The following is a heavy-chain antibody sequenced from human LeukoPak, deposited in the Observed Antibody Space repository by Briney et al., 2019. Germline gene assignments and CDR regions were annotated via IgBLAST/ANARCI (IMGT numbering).Heavy chain of an antibody. Sequence: SETLSLTCTVSGGSISSYYWSWIRQPPGKGLEWIWYIYYSGSTYYNPSLKSRVTISVDTSKNQFSLKLSSVTAADTAVYYCARIIAAAGRNLFFDYWGQGTLVTVSS. D-gene: IGHD6-13*01. CDR1: GGSISSYY. J-gene: IGHJ4*02. CDR3: ARIIAAAGRNLFFDY. V-gene: IGHV4-59*04. CDR2: IYYSGST.